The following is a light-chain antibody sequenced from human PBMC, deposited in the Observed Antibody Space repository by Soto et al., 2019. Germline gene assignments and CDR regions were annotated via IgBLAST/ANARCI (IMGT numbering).Light chain of an antibody. J-gene: IGLJ1*01. CDR2: DVS. CDR3: CSYAGSYTSL. V-gene: IGLV2-11*01. Sequence: QPVLTQPRSVSGSPGQSVTISCTGSGSDVGGHNYVSWYQQHPGKAPKLMIYDVSKRPSGVPDRFSGSKSGNTASLTISGLQAEDEADYYCCSYAGSYTSLFGTGTKLTVL. CDR1: GSDVGGHNY.